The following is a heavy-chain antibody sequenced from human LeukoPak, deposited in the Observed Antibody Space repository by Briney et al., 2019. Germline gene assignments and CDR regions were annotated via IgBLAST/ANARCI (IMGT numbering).Heavy chain of an antibody. CDR1: GYTFTSYG. J-gene: IGHJ4*02. D-gene: IGHD3-22*01. CDR3: ASDTYYYDSSGYYYATSEPPFDY. Sequence: ASVKVSCKASGYTFTSYGISWVRQAPGQGLEWMGWINPNSGGTNYAQKFQGRVTMTRDTSISTAYMELSRLRSDDTAVYYCASDTYYYDSSGYYYATSEPPFDYWGQGTLVTVSS. CDR2: INPNSGGT. V-gene: IGHV1-2*02.